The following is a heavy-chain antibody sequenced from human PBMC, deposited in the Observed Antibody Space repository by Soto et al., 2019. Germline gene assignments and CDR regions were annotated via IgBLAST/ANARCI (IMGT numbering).Heavy chain of an antibody. CDR2: INPKSGGT. V-gene: IGHV1-2*02. Sequence: QVQLVQSGADVKKPGASVNVSCKASGYTFTVYYMHWVRQAPGQGLEWMGWINPKSGGTMYPQKFQGRVTMTWATSSSTAYMALTRLRSDDPAVYYFARDLAKGGGSAGFDYWGQGTLVTVSS. D-gene: IGHD1-26*01. CDR1: GYTFTVYY. CDR3: ARDLAKGGGSAGFDY. J-gene: IGHJ4*02.